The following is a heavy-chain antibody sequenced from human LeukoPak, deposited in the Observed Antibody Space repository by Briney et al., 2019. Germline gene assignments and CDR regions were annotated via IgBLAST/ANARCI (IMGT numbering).Heavy chain of an antibody. V-gene: IGHV3-23*01. D-gene: IGHD3-3*01. CDR3: AKDSQTWSGYLNWFDP. J-gene: IGHJ5*02. CDR1: GFTFSSYA. Sequence: QPGGSLRLSCAASGFTFSSYAMSWVRQAPGKGLEWVSAISGSGGSTYYADSVKGRFTISRDNSKNTLYLQMNSLRAEDTAVYYCAKDSQTWSGYLNWFDPWGQGTLVTVSS. CDR2: ISGSGGST.